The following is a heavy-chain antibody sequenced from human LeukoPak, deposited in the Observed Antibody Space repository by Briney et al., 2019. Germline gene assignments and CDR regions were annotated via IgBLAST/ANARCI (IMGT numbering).Heavy chain of an antibody. CDR1: GGSMSTYH. D-gene: IGHD3-16*02. Sequence: PSETLSLTCTVSGGSMSTYHWTWIRQPAGKGLEWIGRIYITGYTHYNPALKSRVTMSIDTSKNQFSLKLSSVTAADTAVYYCARGEGELSSIDYWGQGTLVTVSS. CDR3: ARGEGELSSIDY. J-gene: IGHJ4*02. CDR2: IYITGYT. V-gene: IGHV4-4*07.